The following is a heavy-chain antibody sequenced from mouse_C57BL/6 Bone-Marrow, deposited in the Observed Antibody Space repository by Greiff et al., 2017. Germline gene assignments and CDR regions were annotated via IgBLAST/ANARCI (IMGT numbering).Heavy chain of an antibody. Sequence: EVMLVESEGGLVQPGSSMKLSCTASGFTFSDYYMAWVRQVPEKGLEWVANLNYDGSSTYYLDSLKSRFIISRDNAKNILYLQMSSLKSEDTATYYCARDLWDAMDYWGQGTSVTVSS. J-gene: IGHJ4*01. D-gene: IGHD6-2*01. CDR3: ARDLWDAMDY. CDR2: LNYDGSST. V-gene: IGHV5-16*01. CDR1: GFTFSDYY.